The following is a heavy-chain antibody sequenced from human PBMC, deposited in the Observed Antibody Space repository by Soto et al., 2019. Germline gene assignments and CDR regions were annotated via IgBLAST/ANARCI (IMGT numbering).Heavy chain of an antibody. J-gene: IGHJ5*02. CDR2: IYWDDDK. V-gene: IGHV2-5*02. CDR1: GFSLRTSGVG. CDR3: AHKLDCTNGVCRNWFDP. Sequence: QITLKESGPTLVKPTQTLTLTCTLSGFSLRTSGVGVGWIRQPPGKALEWLALIYWDDDKRYSPSLKSRLTISKDTSRNQVVLTITNMDPMDSATYYCAHKLDCTNGVCRNWFDPWGQGTLVTVSS. D-gene: IGHD2-8*01.